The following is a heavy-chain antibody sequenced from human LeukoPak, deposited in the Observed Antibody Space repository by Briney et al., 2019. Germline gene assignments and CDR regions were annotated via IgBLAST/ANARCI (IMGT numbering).Heavy chain of an antibody. CDR1: GYSISSGYY. D-gene: IGHD6-19*01. Sequence: SETLSLTCTVSGYSISSGYYWGWIRQPPGKGLEWIGSIYHSGSTYYNPSLKSRVTISVDTSKNQFSLKLSSVTAADTAVYYCARRRRSGWSRGGEYFDYWGQGTLVTVSS. V-gene: IGHV4-38-2*02. J-gene: IGHJ4*02. CDR3: ARRRRSGWSRGGEYFDY. CDR2: IYHSGST.